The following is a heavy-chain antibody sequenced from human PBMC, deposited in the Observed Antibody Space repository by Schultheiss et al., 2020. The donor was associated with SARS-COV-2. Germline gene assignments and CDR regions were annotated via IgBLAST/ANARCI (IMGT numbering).Heavy chain of an antibody. Sequence: GGSLRLSCAASGFTFSSYAMSWVRQAPGKGLEWVSAISGSGGSTYYADSVKGRFTISRDNSKNTLYLQMNSLRAEDTAVYYCASTRTQRLWFGELLPGGWFDPWGQGTLVTVSS. D-gene: IGHD3-10*01. CDR3: ASTRTQRLWFGELLPGGWFDP. CDR1: GFTFSSYA. CDR2: ISGSGGST. V-gene: IGHV3-23*01. J-gene: IGHJ5*02.